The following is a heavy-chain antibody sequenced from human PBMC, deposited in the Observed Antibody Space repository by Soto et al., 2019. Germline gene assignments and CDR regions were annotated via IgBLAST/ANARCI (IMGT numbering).Heavy chain of an antibody. CDR3: ARGSERGFFDY. CDR2: INHSGST. J-gene: IGHJ4*02. Sequence: SETLSLTCAVYVGSFSGYYWSWIRQPPGKGLEWIGEINHSGSTNYNPSLKSRVTISVDTSKNQFSLKLSSVTAADTAVYYCARGSERGFFDYWGQGTLVTVS. D-gene: IGHD6-25*01. CDR1: VGSFSGYY. V-gene: IGHV4-34*01.